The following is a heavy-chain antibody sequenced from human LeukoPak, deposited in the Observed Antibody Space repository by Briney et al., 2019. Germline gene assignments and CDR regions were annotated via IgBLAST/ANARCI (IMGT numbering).Heavy chain of an antibody. D-gene: IGHD3-3*01. J-gene: IGHJ4*02. CDR3: ARAADFWSGRSFDY. V-gene: IGHV4-59*01. Sequence: SETLSLTCNVSGGSISSYYWSWVRQPPGKGLEWIGYIYYSGSTNYNPSLKSRVTISVDTSKNQFSLKLSSVTAADTAVYYCARAADFWSGRSFDYWGQGTLVTVSS. CDR2: IYYSGST. CDR1: GGSISSYY.